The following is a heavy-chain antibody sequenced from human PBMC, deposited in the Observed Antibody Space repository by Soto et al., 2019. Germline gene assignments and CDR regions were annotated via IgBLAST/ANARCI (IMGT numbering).Heavy chain of an antibody. Sequence: SVKVSCKASGYTFTSYGISWVRQAPGQGLEWMGWISAYNGNTNYAQKLQGRVTMTTDTSTSTAYMELRSLRSDDTAVYYCAVTYSSGWYSFDYWGQGTLVPVSS. V-gene: IGHV1-18*01. J-gene: IGHJ4*02. D-gene: IGHD6-19*01. CDR2: ISAYNGNT. CDR1: GYTFTSYG. CDR3: AVTYSSGWYSFDY.